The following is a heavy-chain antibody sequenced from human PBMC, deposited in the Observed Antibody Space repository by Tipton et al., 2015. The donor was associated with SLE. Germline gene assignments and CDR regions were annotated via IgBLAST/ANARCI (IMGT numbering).Heavy chain of an antibody. CDR1: GFTFSSYA. Sequence: SLRLSCAASGFTFSSYAMHWVRQAPGKGLEWVAVISYDGSNKYYADSVKGRFTISRDNAKNSLYLQMNSLRAEDTAVYYCARVPGLGYSSGWYMGFDPWGQGTLVTVSS. CDR2: ISYDGSNK. J-gene: IGHJ5*02. V-gene: IGHV3-30-3*01. D-gene: IGHD6-19*01. CDR3: ARVPGLGYSSGWYMGFDP.